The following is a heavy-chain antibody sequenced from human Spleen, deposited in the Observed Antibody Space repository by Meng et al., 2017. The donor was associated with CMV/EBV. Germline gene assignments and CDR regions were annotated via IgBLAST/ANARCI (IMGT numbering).Heavy chain of an antibody. Sequence: GESLKISCAASGFTFSLYSMNWVRQAPGKGLEWVSYISGSSKTIHYADSVKGRFTISRDNAKNSLYLQMNSLRAEDTAVYYCARSVYYWGQGTLVTVSS. CDR2: ISGSSKTI. CDR3: ARSVYY. V-gene: IGHV3-48*04. CDR1: GFTFSLYS. J-gene: IGHJ4*02.